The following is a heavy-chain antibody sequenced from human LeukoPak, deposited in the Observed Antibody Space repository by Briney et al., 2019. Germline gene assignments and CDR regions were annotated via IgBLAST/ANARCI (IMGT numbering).Heavy chain of an antibody. D-gene: IGHD3-22*01. CDR2: MNPNSGNT. CDR3: ARVSYDSSGYSYYFDY. CDR1: GYTFTSYD. V-gene: IGHV1-8*01. Sequence: GASVKVSCKASGYTFTSYDINGVRQATGRGLEWMGWMNPNSGNTGYAQKFQGRVTMTRNTSISTAYMELSSLRSEDTAVYYCARVSYDSSGYSYYFDYWGQGTLVTVSS. J-gene: IGHJ4*02.